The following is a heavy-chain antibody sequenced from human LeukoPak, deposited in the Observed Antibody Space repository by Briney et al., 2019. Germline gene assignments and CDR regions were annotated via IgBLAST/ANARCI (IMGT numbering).Heavy chain of an antibody. Sequence: ESGPALVKPTQTLTLTCTFSGFSLSTSGMCVSWIRQPPGKALEWLARIDWDDDKYYSTSLKTRLTISKDTSKNQVVLTMTNMEPVDTATYYCARMKAGITIFGVVTQYYFDYWGQGTLVTVSS. CDR3: ARMKAGITIFGVVTQYYFDY. D-gene: IGHD3-3*01. J-gene: IGHJ4*02. CDR2: IDWDDDK. V-gene: IGHV2-70*11. CDR1: GFSLSTSGMC.